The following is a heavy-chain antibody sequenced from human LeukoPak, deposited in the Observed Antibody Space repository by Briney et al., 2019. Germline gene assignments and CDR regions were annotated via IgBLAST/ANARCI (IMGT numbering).Heavy chain of an antibody. V-gene: IGHV4-61*02. CDR3: ARERRDGYKVYFDY. CDR2: MYTSGSS. CDR1: GGSISSVNDY. J-gene: IGHJ4*02. D-gene: IGHD5-24*01. Sequence: SETLSLTCTVSGGSISSVNDYWNWIRQPAGKGLEWIGRMYTSGSSNYNPSLKSRVTISVDTSKNQFSLRLSSVTAADTAVYYCARERRDGYKVYFDYWGQGTLVTVS.